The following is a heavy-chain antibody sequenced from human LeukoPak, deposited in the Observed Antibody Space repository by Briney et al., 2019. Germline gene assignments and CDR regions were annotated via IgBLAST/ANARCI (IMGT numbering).Heavy chain of an antibody. CDR2: IYYSGST. J-gene: IGHJ4*02. CDR1: GGSISNGDYY. D-gene: IGHD3-22*01. CDR3: ARTEDSSGFDY. Sequence: SETLSLTSTVSGGSISNGDYYWSWIRQPPGKGLEWIGYIYYSGSTYYNPSLKSRVTISVDTSKNQFSLKLSSVTAADTAVYYCARTEDSSGFDYWGQGTLVTVSS. V-gene: IGHV4-30-4*08.